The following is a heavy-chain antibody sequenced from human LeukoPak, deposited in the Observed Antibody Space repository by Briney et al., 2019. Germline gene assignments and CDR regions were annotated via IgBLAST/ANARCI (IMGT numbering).Heavy chain of an antibody. J-gene: IGHJ4*02. V-gene: IGHV3-23*01. Sequence: GGSLRLSCAASGFTFSSYAMSWVRQAPGKGLEWVSGISGSGGSTYYADSVKGRFTISRDNSKNTLYLQMNSLRAEDTAVYYCAKVGLLWFGELNPYDYWGQGTLVTVSS. CDR1: GFTFSSYA. D-gene: IGHD3-10*01. CDR3: AKVGLLWFGELNPYDY. CDR2: ISGSGGST.